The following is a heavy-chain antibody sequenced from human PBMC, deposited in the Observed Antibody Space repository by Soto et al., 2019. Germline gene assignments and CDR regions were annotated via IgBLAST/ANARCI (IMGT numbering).Heavy chain of an antibody. CDR1: GGSISSGGYY. D-gene: IGHD6-13*01. J-gene: IGHJ4*02. CDR2: IYYSGST. Sequence: SLTCTVSGGSISSGGYYWSWIRQHPGKGLERIGYIYYSGSTYYNPSLKSRVTMSLDTSKNQFSLKLSSVTAADTAVYYCASSYGNAWYTYWGQGIQVIVSS. CDR3: ASSYGNAWYTY. V-gene: IGHV4-31*03.